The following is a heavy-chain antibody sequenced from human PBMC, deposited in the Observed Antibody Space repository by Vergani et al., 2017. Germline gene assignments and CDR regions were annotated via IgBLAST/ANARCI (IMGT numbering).Heavy chain of an antibody. Sequence: EVQLLESGGGLVQPGGSLRLSCAASGFTFSSYAMSWVRQAPGKGLEWVSAVIGSVGSTYYADSVKGRFTISRDNSKNTLYLQMNSLRAEDTAVYYCAKDHDLYHLPLDYWGQGTLVTVSS. CDR2: VIGSVGST. D-gene: IGHD2-2*01. V-gene: IGHV3-23*01. J-gene: IGHJ4*02. CDR1: GFTFSSYA. CDR3: AKDHDLYHLPLDY.